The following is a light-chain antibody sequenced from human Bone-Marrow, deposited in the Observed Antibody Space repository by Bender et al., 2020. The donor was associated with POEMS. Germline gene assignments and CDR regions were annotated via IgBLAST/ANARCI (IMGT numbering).Light chain of an antibody. V-gene: IGLV2-23*01. CDR2: EAI. CDR3: CLYAGSSTPYV. J-gene: IGLJ1*01. Sequence: QSALTQPASVSGSPGQSITISCTGTSSDVGSDDLVSWYQQHPGKAPKFIIYEAIKRPSGVSERFSGSKSGNTASLTISGLQAEDEADYYCCLYAGSSTPYVFGTGTKVTVL. CDR1: SSDVGSDDL.